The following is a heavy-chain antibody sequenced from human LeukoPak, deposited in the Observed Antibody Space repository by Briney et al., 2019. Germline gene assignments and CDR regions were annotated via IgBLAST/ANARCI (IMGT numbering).Heavy chain of an antibody. CDR2: INHSGST. CDR1: GGSFSGYY. Sequence: PSETLSLTCAVYGGSFSGYYWSWIRQPPGKGLEWIGEINHSGSTNYNPSLKSRVTISVDTSKNQFALKLSSVTAADTAVYYCARAYFYSNYYFDYWGQGTLVTVSS. CDR3: ARAYFYSNYYFDY. J-gene: IGHJ4*02. D-gene: IGHD4-4*01. V-gene: IGHV4-34*09.